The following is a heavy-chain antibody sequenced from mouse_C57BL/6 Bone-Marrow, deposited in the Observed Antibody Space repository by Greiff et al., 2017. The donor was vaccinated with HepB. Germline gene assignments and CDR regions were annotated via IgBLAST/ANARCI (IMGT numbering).Heavy chain of an antibody. CDR1: GFTFSDFY. CDR2: SRNKANDYTT. V-gene: IGHV7-1*01. J-gene: IGHJ1*03. CDR3: ARDPYDYCLYWYFDV. Sequence: EVMLVESGGGLVQSGRSLRLSCATSGFTFSDFYMEWVRQAPGKGLEWIAASRNKANDYTTEYSASVKGRFIVSRDTSQSILYLQMNALRAEDTAIYYCARDPYDYCLYWYFDVWGTGTTVTVSS. D-gene: IGHD2-4*01.